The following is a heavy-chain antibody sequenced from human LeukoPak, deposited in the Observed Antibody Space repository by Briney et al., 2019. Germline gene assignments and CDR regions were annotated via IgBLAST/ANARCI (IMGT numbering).Heavy chain of an antibody. J-gene: IGHJ4*02. CDR1: GFTFDDYA. V-gene: IGHV3-9*03. Sequence: GGSLRLSCAASGFTFDDYAMHWVRQAPGKGLEWVSGISWNSGSIGYADSVKGRFTISRDSAKNSLYLQMNSLRAEDMALYYCAKDPGLGYFDYWGQGTLVTVSS. CDR3: AKDPGLGYFDY. CDR2: ISWNSGSI. D-gene: IGHD3-22*01.